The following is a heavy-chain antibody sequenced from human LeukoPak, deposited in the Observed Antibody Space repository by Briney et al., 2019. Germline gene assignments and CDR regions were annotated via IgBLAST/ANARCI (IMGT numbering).Heavy chain of an antibody. D-gene: IGHD3-3*01. V-gene: IGHV3-21*01. J-gene: IGHJ2*01. Sequence: GGSLRLSCAVSGLAFSNYSMNWVRQAPGKGLEWVSSISSSSSYIYYADSVKGRFTISRDNAKNSLYLQMNSLRAEDTAVYYCARETYDFWSGYNWYFDLWGRGTLVTVSS. CDR3: ARETYDFWSGYNWYFDL. CDR1: GLAFSNYS. CDR2: ISSSSSYI.